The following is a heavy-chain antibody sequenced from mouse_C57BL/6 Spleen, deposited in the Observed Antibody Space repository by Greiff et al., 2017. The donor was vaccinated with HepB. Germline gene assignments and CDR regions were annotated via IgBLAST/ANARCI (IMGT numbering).Heavy chain of an antibody. D-gene: IGHD2-4*01. V-gene: IGHV1-64*01. J-gene: IGHJ4*01. CDR1: GYTFTSYW. Sequence: VQLQQSGAELVKPGASVKLSCKASGYTFTSYWMHWVKQRPGQGLEWIGMIHPNSGSTNYNEKFKSKATLTVDKSSSTAYMQLSSLTSEDSAVYYCAILGYYDSYYAMDYWGQGTSVTVSS. CDR3: AILGYYDSYYAMDY. CDR2: IHPNSGST.